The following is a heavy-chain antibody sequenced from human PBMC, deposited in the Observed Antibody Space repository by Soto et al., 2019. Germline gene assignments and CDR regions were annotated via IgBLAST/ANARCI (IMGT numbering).Heavy chain of an antibody. CDR3: ANDGRRLPLDY. CDR2: ISYDGSNR. Sequence: AGSLRLSCAASGFTFTNYGMHWVRQAPGKGLEWVAVISYDGSNRYYADSVKGRFTISRDNSKNTLYLQMNSLRPEDTAVYFCANDGRRLPLDYWGQGTLVTVSS. CDR1: GFTFTNYG. J-gene: IGHJ4*02. D-gene: IGHD2-15*01. V-gene: IGHV3-30*18.